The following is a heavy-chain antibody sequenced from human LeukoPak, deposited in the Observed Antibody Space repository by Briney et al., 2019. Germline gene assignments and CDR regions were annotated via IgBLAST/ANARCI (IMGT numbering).Heavy chain of an antibody. CDR2: IYYSGST. V-gene: IGHV4-59*01. D-gene: IGHD2-15*01. CDR1: GGSISSYY. CDR3: ARLRDIAANWFDP. Sequence: SETLSLTCTVSGGSISSYYWSWIRQPPGKGLEWIGYIYYSGSTNYNPSLKSRVTISVDTSKNQFSLKLSSVTAADTAVYYCARLRDIAANWFDPWGQGTLVTVSS. J-gene: IGHJ5*02.